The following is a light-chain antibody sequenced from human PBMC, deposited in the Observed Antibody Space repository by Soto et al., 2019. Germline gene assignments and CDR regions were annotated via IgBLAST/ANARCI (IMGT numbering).Light chain of an antibody. CDR1: NSAVGGYNY. CDR3: NSYTTSSTYV. CDR2: DVS. J-gene: IGLJ1*01. Sequence: QSVLTQPASVSGSPGQSITISCTGTNSAVGGYNYVSWYQQHPGKAPKLMIYDVSNRPSGVSNRFSGSKSGNTASLTISGLQADDEADYYCNSYTTSSTYVFGTGTKVTVL. V-gene: IGLV2-14*01.